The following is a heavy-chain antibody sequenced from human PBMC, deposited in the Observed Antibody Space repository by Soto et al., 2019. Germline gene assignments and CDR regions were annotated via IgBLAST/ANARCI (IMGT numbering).Heavy chain of an antibody. CDR3: ARVGYYGSGSPDY. J-gene: IGHJ4*02. Sequence: PSATLSLACAVSGGSISSGGYSWSWIRQPQGKGLEWIGYIYHSGSTYYNPSLKSRVTISVDRSKNQFSLKLSSVTAADTAVYYCARVGYYGSGSPDYWGQGTLVTVSS. V-gene: IGHV4-30-2*01. CDR2: IYHSGST. D-gene: IGHD3-10*01. CDR1: GGSISSGGYS.